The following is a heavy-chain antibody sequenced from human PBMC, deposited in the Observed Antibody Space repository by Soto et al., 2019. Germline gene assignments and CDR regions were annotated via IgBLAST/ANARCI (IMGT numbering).Heavy chain of an antibody. CDR3: ARSSSGDY. J-gene: IGHJ4*02. CDR1: GFTFSDYS. V-gene: IGHV3-48*01. D-gene: IGHD6-6*01. CDR2: IRSSSSTI. Sequence: GGSLRLSCAASGFTFSDYSMNWVRQTPGKGLEWVSYIRSSSSTIYYADSVKGRFTISRDNAKNSVYLQMNNLRADDTAVYYCARSSSGDYWGQGTLVTVSS.